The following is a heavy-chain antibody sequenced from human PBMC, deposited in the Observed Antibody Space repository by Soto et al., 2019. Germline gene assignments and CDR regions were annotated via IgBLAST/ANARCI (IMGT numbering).Heavy chain of an antibody. CDR2: INQDGSER. J-gene: IGHJ4*02. V-gene: IGHV3-7*01. Sequence: EVQLVESGGGLVQPGGSLRLPCAAPGFTFSKYWMPWVRQPPGKGLEWGASINQDGSERYYVDSVRGRFTISRDNAKNSLYLQMNSLRAEDTAVYYCVCGGNFFVYWGQGTLVTVSP. CDR1: GFTFSKYW. D-gene: IGHD3-16*01. CDR3: VCGGNFFVY.